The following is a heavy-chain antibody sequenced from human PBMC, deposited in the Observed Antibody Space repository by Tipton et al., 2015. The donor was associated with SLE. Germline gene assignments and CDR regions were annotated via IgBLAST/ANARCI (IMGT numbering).Heavy chain of an antibody. CDR3: ARGGRWGSVANFDN. J-gene: IGHJ4*02. CDR1: GGSISSGSYH. V-gene: IGHV4-61*01. D-gene: IGHD7-27*01. Sequence: TLSLTCTVSGGSISSGSYHWSWIRQPPGKGLEWIGYIYYSGNTNHNPSLESRVTISLDTSKNQFSLKLNSVTAADTAVYYCARGGRWGSVANFDNWGQGTLVTVSS. CDR2: IYYSGNT.